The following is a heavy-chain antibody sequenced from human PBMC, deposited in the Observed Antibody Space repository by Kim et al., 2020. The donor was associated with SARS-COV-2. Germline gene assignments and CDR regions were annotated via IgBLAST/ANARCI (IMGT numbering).Heavy chain of an antibody. CDR2: T. D-gene: IGHD5-12*01. Sequence: TRYSPSFQGQVTISADKSISTAYLQWSSLKASDTAMYYCARPGDGWLPGSWGQGTLVTVSS. J-gene: IGHJ4*02. CDR3: ARPGDGWLPGS. V-gene: IGHV5-51*01.